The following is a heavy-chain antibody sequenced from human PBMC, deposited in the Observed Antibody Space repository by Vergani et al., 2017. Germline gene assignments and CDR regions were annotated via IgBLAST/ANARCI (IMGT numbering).Heavy chain of an antibody. CDR1: GGSFSGYY. V-gene: IGHV4-34*01. Sequence: QVQLQQWGAGLLKPSETLSLTCAVYGGSFSGYYWSWIRQPPGKGLEWIGYIYYSGSTYYNPSLKSRVTISVDTSKNQFSLKLSSVTAADTAVYYCARAAAGTQAGYWGQGTLVTVSS. J-gene: IGHJ4*02. CDR3: ARAAAGTQAGY. CDR2: IYYSGST. D-gene: IGHD6-13*01.